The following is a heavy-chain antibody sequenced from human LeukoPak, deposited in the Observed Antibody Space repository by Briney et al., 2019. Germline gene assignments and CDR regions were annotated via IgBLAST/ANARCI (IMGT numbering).Heavy chain of an antibody. D-gene: IGHD3-22*01. CDR1: GFIVSGKY. CDR3: AREGSFDSSGYNDALDI. Sequence: GGPLRLSCAASGFIVSGKYMSWVRQAPGKGLEWVSVIRSDGSTSYADSVKGRFTISRDNSKNTLYLQMNSLRAEDTAVYYCAREGSFDSSGYNDALDIWGQGTMVTVSA. V-gene: IGHV3-53*01. CDR2: IRSDGST. J-gene: IGHJ3*02.